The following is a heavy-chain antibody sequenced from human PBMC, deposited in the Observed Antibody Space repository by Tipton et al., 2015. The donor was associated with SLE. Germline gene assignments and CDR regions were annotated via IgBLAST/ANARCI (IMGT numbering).Heavy chain of an antibody. V-gene: IGHV3-48*01. CDR1: GFNFNIYS. Sequence: SLRLSCAASGFNFNIYSINWVRSAPGKGLEWLSYISSSSATTSYADSVTGRFTISRDNAKNALYLQMNSLRAEDTAVYYCARDEVVVNGVGFDYWGQGTLVTVSS. D-gene: IGHD2-8*01. CDR2: ISSSSATT. J-gene: IGHJ4*02. CDR3: ARDEVVVNGVGFDY.